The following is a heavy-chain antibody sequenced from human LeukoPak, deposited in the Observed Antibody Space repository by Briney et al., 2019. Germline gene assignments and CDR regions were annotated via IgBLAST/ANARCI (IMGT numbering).Heavy chain of an antibody. Sequence: SETLSLTCTVSGGSISSYYWSWIRQPPGKGLEWIGYIYYSGSTYYNPSLKSRVTISVDTSKNQFSLKLSSVTAADTAVYYCARGGVAAYCSSTSCYGVDGYWFDPWGQGTLVTVSS. D-gene: IGHD2-2*01. CDR1: GGSISSYY. CDR2: IYYSGST. J-gene: IGHJ5*02. CDR3: ARGGVAAYCSSTSCYGVDGYWFDP. V-gene: IGHV4-30-4*08.